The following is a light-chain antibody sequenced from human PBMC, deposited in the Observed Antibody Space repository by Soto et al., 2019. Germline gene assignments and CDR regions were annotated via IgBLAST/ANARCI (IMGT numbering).Light chain of an antibody. V-gene: IGKV1-12*01. CDR2: SAS. CDR1: QGISRS. J-gene: IGKJ5*01. CDR3: QQDDTFPIT. Sequence: DIQITQSPSSLSASVGDRVTITCQASQGISRSLAWYQQKPGKAPKLLIYSASSLQSGVPSRFSGSGFGTDFTLTISSLQPEDFATYYCQQDDTFPITFGQGTRLEIK.